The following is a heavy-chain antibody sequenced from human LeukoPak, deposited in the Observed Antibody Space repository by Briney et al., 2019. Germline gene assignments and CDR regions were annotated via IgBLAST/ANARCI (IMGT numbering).Heavy chain of an antibody. CDR1: GGSISSGGYY. V-gene: IGHV4-31*03. CDR2: IYYSGSS. D-gene: IGHD5-18*01. Sequence: SETLSLTCTVSGGSISSGGYYWSWIRQHPGKGLEWIGYIYYSGSSYYNPSLTSRVTISVDTSKSRFSLKLSSVTAADTAVYYCASEVDTSYYFDYWGQGTLVTVSS. J-gene: IGHJ4*02. CDR3: ASEVDTSYYFDY.